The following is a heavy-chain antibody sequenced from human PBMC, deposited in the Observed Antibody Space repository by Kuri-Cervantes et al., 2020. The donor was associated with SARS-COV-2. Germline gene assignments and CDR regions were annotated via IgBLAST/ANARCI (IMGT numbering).Heavy chain of an antibody. CDR2: IWYDGSNK. CDR1: GFTFSSYG. Sequence: GESLKISCAASGFTFSSYGMHWVRQAPGKGLEWVAVIWYDGSNKYYADSVKGRFTISRDNSKNTLYLQMNSLRAEDTAVYYCAKDFGISQRRFGVVNALFDYWGQGTLVTVSS. J-gene: IGHJ4*02. D-gene: IGHD3-3*01. CDR3: AKDFGISQRRFGVVNALFDY. V-gene: IGHV3-33*06.